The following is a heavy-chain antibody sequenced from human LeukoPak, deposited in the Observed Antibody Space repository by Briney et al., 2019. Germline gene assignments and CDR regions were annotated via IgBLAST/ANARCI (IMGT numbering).Heavy chain of an antibody. CDR1: GYSFASYW. D-gene: IGHD4-23*01. CDR3: TGYDGNSAAPPSD. V-gene: IGHV5-51*01. CDR2: IYPGDSDI. J-gene: IGHJ4*02. Sequence: GESLKISCKVSGYSFASYWIGWVGQMPGKGLEWMGIIYPGDSDIRYSPSFQGQVTISADKSLSTAYLQWSSLKASDTAMYYCTGYDGNSAAPPSDWGQGTLVTVSS.